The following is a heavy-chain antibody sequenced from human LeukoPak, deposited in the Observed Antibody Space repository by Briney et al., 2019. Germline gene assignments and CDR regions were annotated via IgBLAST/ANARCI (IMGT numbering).Heavy chain of an antibody. CDR3: AKGHYGDYEGDAFDI. J-gene: IGHJ3*02. Sequence: PGGSLRLSCAASGFTFSSYGMHWVRQAPGKGLEWVAVISYDGSNKYYADSVKGRFTISRDNSKNTLYLQMNSLRAEDTAVYYCAKGHYGDYEGDAFDIWGQGTMVTVSS. CDR1: GFTFSSYG. CDR2: ISYDGSNK. D-gene: IGHD4-17*01. V-gene: IGHV3-30*18.